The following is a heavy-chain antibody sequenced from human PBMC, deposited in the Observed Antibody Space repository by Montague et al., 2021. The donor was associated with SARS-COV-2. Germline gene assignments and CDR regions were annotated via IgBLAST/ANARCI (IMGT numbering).Heavy chain of an antibody. CDR2: ISHGGGT. CDR3: ASHCGGGRGYFGMDV. V-gene: IGHV4-34*01. J-gene: IGHJ6*02. D-gene: IGHD2-15*01. CDR1: GGSFSSY. Sequence: SETLSLTCDVYGGSFSSYWSWIRQPPGRGLEWVGQISHGGGTNYNPSLKSRVTISVDTSKNQVSLKLSSVTAADTAVYYCASHCGGGRGYFGMDVWGQGTTVTVSS.